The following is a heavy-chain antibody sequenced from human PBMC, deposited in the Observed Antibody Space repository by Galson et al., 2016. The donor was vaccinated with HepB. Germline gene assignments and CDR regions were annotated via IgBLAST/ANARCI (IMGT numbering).Heavy chain of an antibody. CDR1: GFPFSSYG. CDR3: ARDRRSGSYGDDFHI. D-gene: IGHD1-26*01. J-gene: IGHJ3*02. Sequence: SLRLSCAASGFPFSSYGIHWVRQAPGKGLEWVAVIWYDGSRKYYVDSVRGRFTISRDNSKNMVYLQMNSLRAEDTAVYYCARDRRSGSYGDDFHIWGQGTMVTVSS. CDR2: IWYDGSRK. V-gene: IGHV3-33*01.